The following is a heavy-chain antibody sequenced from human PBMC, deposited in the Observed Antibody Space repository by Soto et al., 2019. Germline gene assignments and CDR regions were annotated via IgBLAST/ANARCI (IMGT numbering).Heavy chain of an antibody. D-gene: IGHD2-2*01. V-gene: IGHV3-30-3*01. Sequence: GGSLKLACAASGFTFRSYAMHWVRQAPGKGLEWVAVMSYDGSNKYYADSVKGRFTISRDNSKNTLYLQMNSLRAEDTAVYYCARDRESVLVPAATPHYYYGMDVWGQGTTVTVSS. CDR2: MSYDGSNK. CDR1: GFTFRSYA. J-gene: IGHJ6*02. CDR3: ARDRESVLVPAATPHYYYGMDV.